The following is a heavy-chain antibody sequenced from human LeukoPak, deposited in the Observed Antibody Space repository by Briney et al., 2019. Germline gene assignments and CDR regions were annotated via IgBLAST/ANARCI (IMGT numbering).Heavy chain of an antibody. CDR2: IYYSGST. Sequence: PSETLSLTCTVSGGSIGSSSYYWGWIRQPPGKGLEWIGSIYYSGSTYYNPSLKSRVTISVDTSKNQFSLKLSSVTAADTAVYYCARLQDSSGWYYFDYWGQGTLVTVSS. CDR3: ARLQDSSGWYYFDY. V-gene: IGHV4-39*01. CDR1: GGSIGSSSYY. D-gene: IGHD6-19*01. J-gene: IGHJ4*02.